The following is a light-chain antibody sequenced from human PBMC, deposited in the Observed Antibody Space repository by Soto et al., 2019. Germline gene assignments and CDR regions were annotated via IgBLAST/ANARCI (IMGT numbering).Light chain of an antibody. CDR3: QQYSVYWT. V-gene: IGKV1-5*02. CDR2: EAS. J-gene: IGKJ1*01. CDR1: QGVSTR. Sequence: DIQMTQSPSSLSASVGYRVTIICRASQGVSTRLAWYQQKPGKAPKVLIYEASSWAGGVPSRFTGSGSGTEFTLTINSLQNDDFATYYYQQYSVYWTFGQGTKV.